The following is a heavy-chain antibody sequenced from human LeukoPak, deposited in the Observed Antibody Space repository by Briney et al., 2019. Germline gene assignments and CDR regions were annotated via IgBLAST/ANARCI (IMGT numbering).Heavy chain of an antibody. J-gene: IGHJ5*02. CDR1: GGTFSSYA. CDR3: ARDDVGYYDSSGYHNWFDP. CDR2: IIPIFGTA. D-gene: IGHD3-22*01. V-gene: IGHV1-69*05. Sequence: ASVKVSCKASGGTFSSYAISWVRQAPGQGLEWMGGIIPIFGTANYAQKFQGRVTITTDESTSTAYMELSSLRSEDTAVYYCARDDVGYYDSSGYHNWFDPWGQGTLVTVSS.